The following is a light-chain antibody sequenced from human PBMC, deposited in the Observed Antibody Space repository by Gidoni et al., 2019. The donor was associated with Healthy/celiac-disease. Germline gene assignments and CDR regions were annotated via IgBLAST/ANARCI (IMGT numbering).Light chain of an antibody. CDR3: AAWDDSLNGRV. V-gene: IGLV1-44*01. CDR2: SNN. Sequence: QSVLTQPPSASGTPGQRVTTPCSGSSSTIGSNTVNWYQQHPGTAPKLLIYSNNQRPSGVPDRFSGSKSGTSASLAISGLQSEDEADYYCAAWDDSLNGRVFGGGTKLTVL. J-gene: IGLJ3*02. CDR1: SSTIGSNT.